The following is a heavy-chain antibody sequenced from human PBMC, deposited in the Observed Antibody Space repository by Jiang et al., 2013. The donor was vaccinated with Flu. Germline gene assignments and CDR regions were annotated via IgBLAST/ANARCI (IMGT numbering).Heavy chain of an antibody. CDR1: GDSINSGDFS. Sequence: GPGLVKPSQTLSLTCAVSGDSINSGDFSWSWIRQPPGEGLEWIGYFYYGSTYYKPSLKSRVSFSADTSKNQFSLTLSSVTAADTAMYYCARGAGGDPLLTGKPGYFYDYWGQGPWSPSPQ. V-gene: IGHV4-30-4*07. CDR3: ARGAGGDPLLTGKPGYFYDY. J-gene: IGHJ4*02. CDR2: FYYGST. D-gene: IGHD1-14*01.